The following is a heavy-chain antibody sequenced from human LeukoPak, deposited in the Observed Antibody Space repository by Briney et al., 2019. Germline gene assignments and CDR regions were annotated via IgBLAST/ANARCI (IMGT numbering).Heavy chain of an antibody. CDR2: ISYDGSNK. J-gene: IGHJ4*02. Sequence: GGPLRLSCAASGFTFSSYGMHWVRQAPGKGLEWVAVISYDGSNKYYADSVKGRFTISRDNSKNTLYLQMNSLRAEDTAVYYCAKEVSYDFWSGYHTGVDYWGQGTLVTVSS. D-gene: IGHD3-3*01. CDR3: AKEVSYDFWSGYHTGVDY. CDR1: GFTFSSYG. V-gene: IGHV3-30*18.